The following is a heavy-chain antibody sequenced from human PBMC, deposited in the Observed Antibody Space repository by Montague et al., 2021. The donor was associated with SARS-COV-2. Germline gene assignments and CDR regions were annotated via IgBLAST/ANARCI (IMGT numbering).Heavy chain of an antibody. CDR2: ITYAGRT. V-gene: IGHV4-39*01. Sequence: SETLSLTCTVSGGSISSPYYYWVWLRQSPGKGLVWLGCITYAGRTNYNPSLRGRVSFSMDTSKNHFSLSLNSVTAADTAVYFCARQLPAYCSTNKCYPYYFDVWGQGALVTVSS. CDR1: GGSISSPYYY. D-gene: IGHD2-2*01. CDR3: ARQLPAYCSTNKCYPYYFDV. J-gene: IGHJ4*02.